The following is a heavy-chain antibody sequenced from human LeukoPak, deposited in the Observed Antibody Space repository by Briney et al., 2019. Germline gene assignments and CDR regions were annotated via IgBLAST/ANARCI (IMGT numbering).Heavy chain of an antibody. J-gene: IGHJ4*02. V-gene: IGHV3-74*01. CDR3: VRDFRSADY. CDR1: GFTFSTYC. Sequence: GGSLRLSCAASGFTFSTYCMHWVRQAPGKGPMWVSRICPDGTVTNYANSVKARFIISRDNARNTVYLQMNSLRVEDTAVYYCVRDFRSADYWGQGTLVTVSS. CDR2: ICPDGTVT.